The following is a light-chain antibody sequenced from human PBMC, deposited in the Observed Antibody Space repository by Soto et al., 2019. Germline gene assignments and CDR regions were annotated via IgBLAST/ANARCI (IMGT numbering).Light chain of an antibody. CDR3: QQYTSWPPWT. CDR2: GAS. V-gene: IGKV3-15*01. Sequence: EIVMTQSPATLSVSPGERATLSCRASQSVSSNLAWYQQKPGQAPRLLIYGASTRATGIPARFSGSGSGTEFALSISGLQSEDFAVYYCQQYTSWPPWTFGEGTKVEIK. J-gene: IGKJ1*01. CDR1: QSVSSN.